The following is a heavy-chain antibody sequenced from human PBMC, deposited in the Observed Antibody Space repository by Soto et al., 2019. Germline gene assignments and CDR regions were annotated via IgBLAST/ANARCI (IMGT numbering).Heavy chain of an antibody. CDR1: GGSISSGGYY. J-gene: IGHJ6*02. V-gene: IGHV4-31*03. CDR2: IYYSGST. Sequence: PSETLSLTCTVSGGSISSGGYYWSWIRQHPGKGLEWIGYIYYSGSTYYNPSLKSRVTISVDTSKNQFSLKLSSVTAADTAVYYCARDPIDSYYYYGMDVWGQGTTVTVSS. CDR3: ARDPIDSYYYYGMDV.